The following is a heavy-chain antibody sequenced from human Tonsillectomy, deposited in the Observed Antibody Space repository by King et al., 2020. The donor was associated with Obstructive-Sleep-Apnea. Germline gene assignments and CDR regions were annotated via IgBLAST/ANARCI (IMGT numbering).Heavy chain of an antibody. CDR1: GFTFSSYW. CDR3: ASGHTMFGHHQFYYYYYGMDV. J-gene: IGHJ6*02. V-gene: IGHV3-7*03. CDR2: IKRDGSEK. Sequence: ELQLQESGGGLVQPGGSLRLSCAASGFTFSSYWMSWVRQAPGKGLEWVASIKRDGSEKYYVDSVEGRFTISRDNAKNSLYLQMTSLRDEDTAVYYCASGHTMFGHHQFYYYYYGMDVWGQGTTVTVSS. D-gene: IGHD3-3*01.